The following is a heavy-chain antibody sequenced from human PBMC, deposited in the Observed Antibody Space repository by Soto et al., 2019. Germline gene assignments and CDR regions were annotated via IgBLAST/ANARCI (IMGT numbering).Heavy chain of an antibody. CDR2: TRNKANSFTT. CDR1: GFTFSDHY. D-gene: IGHD6-19*01. J-gene: IGHJ6*02. Sequence: GGSLRLSCAASGFTFSDHYMDWVRQAPGKGLEWVGRTRNKANSFTTEYAASVKGRLTISRDDSKNSLYLQMNSLKTEDTAVYYCASSYSSYSSGWYYYYGMDVWGQGTTVTVSS. CDR3: ASSYSSYSSGWYYYYGMDV. V-gene: IGHV3-72*01.